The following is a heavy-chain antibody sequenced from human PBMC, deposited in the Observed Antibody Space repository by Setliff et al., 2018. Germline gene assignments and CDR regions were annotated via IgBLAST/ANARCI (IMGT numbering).Heavy chain of an antibody. CDR2: ILTTGST. V-gene: IGHV4-4*08. Sequence: SETLSLTCGVSGASISDSYWSWIRQPPGKGLGWIGHILTTGSTNYNPSLKSRIAISADTSRDRFSLRLTSVTAADTAVYYCARLPKIVTGYYGSHYYYYMDVWGKGTTVTVSS. J-gene: IGHJ6*03. D-gene: IGHD3-9*01. CDR3: ARLPKIVTGYYGSHYYYYMDV. CDR1: GASISDSY.